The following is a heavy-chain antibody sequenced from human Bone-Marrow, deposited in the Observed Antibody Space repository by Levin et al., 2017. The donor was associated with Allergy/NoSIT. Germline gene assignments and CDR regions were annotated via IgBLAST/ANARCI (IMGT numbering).Heavy chain of an antibody. CDR1: GFTFSNYG. D-gene: IGHD1-26*01. J-gene: IGHJ4*02. CDR2: ISSSSGTI. Sequence: GGSLRLSCVASGFTFSNYGMHWVRQAPGKGLEWISFISSSSGTIYYADSAKGRFTISRDNAKNSLYLQMSSLGAEDTAVYYCATGGLVGASYYFDSWGQGTLVTVSS. CDR3: ATGGLVGASYYFDS. V-gene: IGHV3-48*01.